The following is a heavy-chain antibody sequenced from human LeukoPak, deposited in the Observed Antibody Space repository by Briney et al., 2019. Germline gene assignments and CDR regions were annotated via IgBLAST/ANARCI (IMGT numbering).Heavy chain of an antibody. J-gene: IGHJ5*01. V-gene: IGHV1-2*02. CDR2: INPNIGDA. CDR1: GYTFTGYF. D-gene: IGHD2-21*02. CDR3: ARMDLDGGDSIGFDS. Sequence: ASVKVSCKASGYTFTGYFMHWGRQAPGQGLEWMGWINPNIGDASYAQKFKGRVTMTRDRSINTAYMELSRLTSDDTAVYYCARMDLDGGDSIGFDSWGQGTLVTVSS.